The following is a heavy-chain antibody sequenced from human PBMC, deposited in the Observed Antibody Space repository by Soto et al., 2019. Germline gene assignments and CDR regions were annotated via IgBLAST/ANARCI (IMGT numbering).Heavy chain of an antibody. Sequence: SGPTLVNPTQTLTLTCTVSGFSLATRGMTLGWIRQPPGKAPEWLALSTQYSPSLQSRLTFTEDTSKNQVVLTMTNMDPVDTATYYCTLRQDTSRGPIYWGQGIMVTVSS. D-gene: IGHD6-13*01. J-gene: IGHJ4*02. CDR1: GFSLATRGMT. CDR2: ST. CDR3: TLRQDTSRGPIY. V-gene: IGHV2-5*01.